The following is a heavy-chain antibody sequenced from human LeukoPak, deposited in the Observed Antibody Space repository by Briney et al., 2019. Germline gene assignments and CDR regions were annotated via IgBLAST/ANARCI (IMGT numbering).Heavy chain of an antibody. CDR1: GFILRTSK. D-gene: IGHD3-10*01. CDR2: ISTTRSYI. J-gene: IGHJ4*02. Sequence: PGGSLRLSCAVSGFILRTSKSAWVRQAPGKGLEWVSSISTTRSYIYYADSMKGGFTISRDNAKNSLYLQLNSLRAENTAVYYVAREQNYYDSVTYYNAIYYWGQGTLVTVSS. V-gene: IGHV3-21*01. CDR3: AREQNYYDSVTYYNAIYY.